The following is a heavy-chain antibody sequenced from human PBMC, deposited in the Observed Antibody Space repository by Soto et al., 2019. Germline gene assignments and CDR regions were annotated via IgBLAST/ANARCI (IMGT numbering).Heavy chain of an antibody. J-gene: IGHJ5*02. CDR3: ARAKVVVPADNWFDP. D-gene: IGHD2-2*01. V-gene: IGHV3-23*01. Sequence: PGGSLRLSCAASGFTFSSYVMTWVRQAPGRGLELISAISRSGDYTYYADSVKGRFTISRDNSRNTLYVQMNSLRAEDTAVYYCARAKVVVPADNWFDPWGQGTLVTVSS. CDR1: GFTFSSYV. CDR2: ISRSGDYT.